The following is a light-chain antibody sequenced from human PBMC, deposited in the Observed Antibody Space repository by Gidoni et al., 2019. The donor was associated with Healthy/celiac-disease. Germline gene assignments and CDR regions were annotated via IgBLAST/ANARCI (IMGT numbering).Light chain of an antibody. CDR2: GAS. V-gene: IGKV3-15*01. Sequence: EIVMTQSPATLSVSPGERAPLSCRASQSVSSNLALYQQKPGQAPRLLIYGASTRATGIPARFSGSGSGKEFTLTISSLQSEDFAVYYCQQYNNWPPWTFGQGTKVEIK. J-gene: IGKJ1*01. CDR3: QQYNNWPPWT. CDR1: QSVSSN.